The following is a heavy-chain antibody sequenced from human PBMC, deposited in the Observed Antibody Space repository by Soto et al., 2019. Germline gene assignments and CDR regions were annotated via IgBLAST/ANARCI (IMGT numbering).Heavy chain of an antibody. CDR1: GYTFTVYY. CDR3: ARSAGIVVVPAAIGGMDV. V-gene: IGHV1-2*04. CDR2: INPNSGGT. Sequence: AASVKVSCKASGYTFTVYYMHWVLQAPGQGLEWMGWINPNSGGTNYAQKFQGWVTMTRDTSISTAYMELSRLRSDDTAVYYCARSAGIVVVPAAIGGMDVWGQRTTVTVSS. D-gene: IGHD2-2*01. J-gene: IGHJ6*02.